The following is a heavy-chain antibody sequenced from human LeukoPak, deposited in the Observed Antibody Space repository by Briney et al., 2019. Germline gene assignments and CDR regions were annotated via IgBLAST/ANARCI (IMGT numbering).Heavy chain of an antibody. CDR3: ARWDSGSSSGVYFDY. CDR1: GGSISSYY. Sequence: PSETLSLTCTVSGGSISSYYWNWIRQPPGKGLEWIGYIYYSGSTNYNPSLKSRVTISVDTSKNQFSLKLSSVTAADTAVYYCARWDSGSSSGVYFDYWGQGTLVTVSS. J-gene: IGHJ4*02. V-gene: IGHV4-59*08. D-gene: IGHD6-6*01. CDR2: IYYSGST.